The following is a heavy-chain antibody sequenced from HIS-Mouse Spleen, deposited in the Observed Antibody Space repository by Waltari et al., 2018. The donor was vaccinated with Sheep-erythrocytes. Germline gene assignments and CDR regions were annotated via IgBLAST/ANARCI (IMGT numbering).Heavy chain of an antibody. D-gene: IGHD3-22*01. CDR3: ASGYYDSSPFQH. V-gene: IGHV3-30-3*01. CDR1: GFTFSSYA. CDR2: ISYDGSNK. Sequence: HVQLVESGGGVVQPGRSLRLSCAASGFTFSSYAMHWVRQAPGKGLEWVAIISYDGSNKYSADSVKGRFTISRDNSKNTLYLQMNSLRAEDTAVYYCASGYYDSSPFQHWGQGTLVTVSS. J-gene: IGHJ1*01.